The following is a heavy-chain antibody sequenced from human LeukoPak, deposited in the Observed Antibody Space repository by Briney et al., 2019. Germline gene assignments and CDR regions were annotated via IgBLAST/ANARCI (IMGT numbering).Heavy chain of an antibody. CDR1: GSMFSSYW. CDR3: ARTNAWHPGDY. V-gene: IGHV3-7*01. D-gene: IGHD2-2*01. CDR2: INQDGSIR. J-gene: IGHJ4*02. Sequence: GGSLRLSCAASGSMFSSYWMTWVRQAPGKGLEWVANINQDGSIRYYVGSVQGRFTISRDNAKNSLYLQMYSLRAEDTAVCYCARTNAWHPGDYWGQGTLVTVSS.